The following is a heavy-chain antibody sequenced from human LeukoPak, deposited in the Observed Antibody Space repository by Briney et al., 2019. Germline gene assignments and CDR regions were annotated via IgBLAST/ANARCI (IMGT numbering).Heavy chain of an antibody. J-gene: IGHJ4*02. CDR2: MDYSGST. V-gene: IGHV4-39*01. D-gene: IGHD5-24*01. CDR3: ARQILFHSERWLKFFDY. Sequence: PSETLSLTCTVSSGSIRSSSYYWGWIRQPPGKGLEWIGSMDYSGSTYYNPSLKSRVTISVDTSKNQFSLKLSSVTAADTAVYYCARQILFHSERWLKFFDYWGQGTLVTVSS. CDR1: SGSIRSSSYY.